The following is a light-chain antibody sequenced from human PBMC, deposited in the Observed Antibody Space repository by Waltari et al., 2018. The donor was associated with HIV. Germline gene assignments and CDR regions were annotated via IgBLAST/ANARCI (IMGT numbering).Light chain of an antibody. CDR1: ELGDKY. Sequence: SYEVTQPPSVAVSPGQTATIPSSGDELGDKYTSWYQHKPGQSPLLVIYQDHKRPSGIPERFSGSSSGHTATLTISGSLPMDEADYYCQAWGSTTSGVFGRGTKLTVL. CDR3: QAWGSTTSGV. V-gene: IGLV3-1*01. J-gene: IGLJ2*01. CDR2: QDH.